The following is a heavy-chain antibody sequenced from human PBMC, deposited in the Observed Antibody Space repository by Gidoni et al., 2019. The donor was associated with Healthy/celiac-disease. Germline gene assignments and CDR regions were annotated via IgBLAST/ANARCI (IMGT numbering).Heavy chain of an antibody. CDR2: IYSGGST. J-gene: IGHJ4*02. CDR1: GFTVSSNY. Sequence: EVQLVESGGGLVQPGGSLRLSCAASGFTVSSNYMSWVRQAPGKGLEWVSVIYSGGSTYYADSVKGRFTISRDNSKNTLYLQMNSLRAEDTAVYYCARQDGDNWFALTNWGQGTLVTVSS. V-gene: IGHV3-66*04. CDR3: ARQDGDNWFALTN. D-gene: IGHD3-10*01.